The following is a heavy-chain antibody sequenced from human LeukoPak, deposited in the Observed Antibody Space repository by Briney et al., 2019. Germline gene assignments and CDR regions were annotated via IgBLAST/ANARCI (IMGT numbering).Heavy chain of an antibody. CDR2: INHGGST. CDR3: ARGPYSYDSSGAFDI. Sequence: PSETLSLTCAVYGGSLSAYYWTRIRQPPGKGLEWIGEINHGGSTNYNPSLKSRVTISVDTSKNQFSLHLSSVTAADTAVYFCARGPYSYDSSGAFDIWGQGTMVTVSS. V-gene: IGHV4-34*01. J-gene: IGHJ3*02. D-gene: IGHD3-22*01. CDR1: GGSLSAYY.